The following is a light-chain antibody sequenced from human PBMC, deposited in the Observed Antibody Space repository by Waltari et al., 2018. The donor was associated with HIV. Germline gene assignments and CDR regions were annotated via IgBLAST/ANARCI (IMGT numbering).Light chain of an antibody. V-gene: IGLV1-47*01. CDR2: RTD. Sequence: QSVLTQPPSASGTPGQRVTISCSGASSNIGSNYVYWYQELPGTAPKLLIYRTDQRPSGVPDRFSGSKSGTSASLAISGLRSEDEADYYCCSYAGSYTPWVFGGGTKLTVL. CDR1: SSNIGSNY. CDR3: CSYAGSYTPWV. J-gene: IGLJ3*02.